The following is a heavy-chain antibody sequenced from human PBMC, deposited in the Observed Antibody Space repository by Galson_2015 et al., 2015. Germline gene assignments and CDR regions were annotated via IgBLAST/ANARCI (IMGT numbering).Heavy chain of an antibody. CDR2: TYYRSKWYN. V-gene: IGHV6-1*01. D-gene: IGHD2-21*01. CDR1: GDSVSSNTAA. CDR3: ARFNIVGSPVLEWLPDS. J-gene: IGHJ4*02. Sequence: CAISGDSVSSNTAAWNWIRQSPSRGLEWLGRTYYRSKWYNDYAVSVKSRITISPDTSKNQFSLQLSSVTPEDTAVYYCARFNIVGSPVLEWLPDSWGQGTLVTVS.